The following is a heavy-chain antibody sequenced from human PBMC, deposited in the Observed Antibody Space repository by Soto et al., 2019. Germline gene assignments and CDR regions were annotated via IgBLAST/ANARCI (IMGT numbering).Heavy chain of an antibody. V-gene: IGHV3-30*03. D-gene: IGHD3-10*01. CDR2: ITYDGSYK. Sequence: GGSLRLSCAASGFTFSSYGMHWVRQAPGKGLEWVAVITYDGSYKYYADSAKGRFTVSRDNSKNTLYLQMNSLRAEDTAVYYCARDLTYGSGSQPIRYYYYYYYMDVWGKGTTVTVSS. CDR3: ARDLTYGSGSQPIRYYYYYYYMDV. CDR1: GFTFSSYG. J-gene: IGHJ6*03.